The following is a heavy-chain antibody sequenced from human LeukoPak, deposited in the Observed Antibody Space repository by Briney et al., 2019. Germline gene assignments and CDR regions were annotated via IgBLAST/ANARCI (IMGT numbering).Heavy chain of an antibody. CDR2: FSRSGPDT. D-gene: IGHD6-13*01. CDR3: AKGSLGSWYYFDY. J-gene: IGHJ4*02. Sequence: GGSLRLSCAASGLTFGSSAMSWVRQAPGKGPEWVSTFSRSGPDTYYADSVKGRFTIFRDNSKNTLYLQMNSLRAEDTAVYYCAKGSLGSWYYFDYWGQGTLVTVSS. V-gene: IGHV3-23*01. CDR1: GLTFGSSA.